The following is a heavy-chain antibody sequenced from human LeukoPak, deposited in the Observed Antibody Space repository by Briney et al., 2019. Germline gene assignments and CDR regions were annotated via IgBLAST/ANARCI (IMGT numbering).Heavy chain of an antibody. CDR3: AKPVDGASVQRYFQH. Sequence: GGSLRLSCAASGFTFSRYAMSWVRQAPGKGLEWVSAISGSGDNTYYADSVRGRFTISRDNSKNTLFLQMNSLRAEDTAIYYCAKPVDGASVQRYFQHWGQGTLVTVSS. V-gene: IGHV3-23*01. J-gene: IGHJ1*01. CDR2: ISGSGDNT. D-gene: IGHD1-1*01. CDR1: GFTFSRYA.